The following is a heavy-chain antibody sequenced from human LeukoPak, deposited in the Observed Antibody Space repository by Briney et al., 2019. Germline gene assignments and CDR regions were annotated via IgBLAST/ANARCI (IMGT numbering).Heavy chain of an antibody. D-gene: IGHD3/OR15-3a*01. Sequence: GGSLRLSCVGSGFTFKNHWMVWVRQAPGKGLGWVANMKQDGSEQYYGDSVRGRFTISRDNAKNSLYLQMNSLRVADTAVYYCARDADWASDYWGQGTLVTVSS. J-gene: IGHJ4*02. CDR3: ARDADWASDY. V-gene: IGHV3-7*01. CDR2: MKQDGSEQ. CDR1: GFTFKNHW.